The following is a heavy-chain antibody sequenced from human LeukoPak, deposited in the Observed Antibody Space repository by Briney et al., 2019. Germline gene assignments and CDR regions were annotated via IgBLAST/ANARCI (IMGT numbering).Heavy chain of an antibody. Sequence: GGSLRLSCAASGFTFSSYAMHWVRQAPGKGLEWVSAISGSGGSTYYADSVKGRFTISRDNSKNTLYLQMNSLRAEDTAVYYCAKGPGIAAAGPKYDPWGQGTLVTVSS. CDR1: GFTFSSYA. CDR2: ISGSGGST. V-gene: IGHV3-23*01. J-gene: IGHJ5*02. CDR3: AKGPGIAAAGPKYDP. D-gene: IGHD6-13*01.